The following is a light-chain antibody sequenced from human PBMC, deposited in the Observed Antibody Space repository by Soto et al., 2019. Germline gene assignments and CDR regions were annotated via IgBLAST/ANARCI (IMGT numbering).Light chain of an antibody. J-gene: IGKJ1*01. CDR3: QQYDFWPRT. CDR2: GAS. CDR1: QSVSTY. Sequence: EIMMTQSPDTLSLSLGERATLSCRASQSVSTYLAWYQQKPGQAPRLLIYGASTRATGIPARFSGSGSGTEFTLTITSLQSEDFAVYYCQQYDFWPRTFGQGTKVDIK. V-gene: IGKV3-15*01.